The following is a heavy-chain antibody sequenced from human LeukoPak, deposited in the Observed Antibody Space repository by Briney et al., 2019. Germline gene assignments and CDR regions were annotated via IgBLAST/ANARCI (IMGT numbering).Heavy chain of an antibody. D-gene: IGHD5-24*01. CDR3: ATGDGYNSFDY. CDR2: IYTSGST. Sequence: SETLSLTCTVSGGFFSSYYWSWIRQPAGKGREWVGRIYTSGSTNYNTSLKSRVTMSVDTSKNQVSLKLSSVTAADTAVYYCATGDGYNSFDYWGQGTLVTVSS. V-gene: IGHV4-4*07. J-gene: IGHJ4*02. CDR1: GGFFSSYY.